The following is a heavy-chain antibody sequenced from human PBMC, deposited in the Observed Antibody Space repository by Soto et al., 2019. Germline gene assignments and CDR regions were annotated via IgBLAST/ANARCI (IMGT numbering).Heavy chain of an antibody. J-gene: IGHJ4*02. Sequence: PWGSLRLSCAASGFTFSNYAMHWVRQAPGKGLEWVAVISYDGSNTYYADSVKGRFTISRDNSKNTLYLQMDSLGAEDTAVYFCARRPVTYYFDYWGQGTLVTVSS. V-gene: IGHV3-30-3*01. CDR1: GFTFSNYA. CDR2: ISYDGSNT. D-gene: IGHD4-17*01. CDR3: ARRPVTYYFDY.